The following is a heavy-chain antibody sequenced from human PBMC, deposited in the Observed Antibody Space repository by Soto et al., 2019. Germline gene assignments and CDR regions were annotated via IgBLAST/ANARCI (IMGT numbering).Heavy chain of an antibody. J-gene: IGHJ4*02. CDR2: INHSGST. V-gene: IGHV4-34*01. CDR1: GGSFSGYY. Sequence: SETLSLTCAVYGGSFSGYYWSWIRQPPGKGLEWIGEINHSGSTNYNPSLKSRVTISVDTSKNQLSLKLSSVTAADTAVYYCARAKKYLDYWGQGTLVTVSS. CDR3: ARAKKYLDY.